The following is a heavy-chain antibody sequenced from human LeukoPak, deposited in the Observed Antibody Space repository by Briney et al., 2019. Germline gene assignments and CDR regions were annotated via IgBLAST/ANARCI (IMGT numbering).Heavy chain of an antibody. CDR1: GFTFSSYS. Sequence: GGSLRLSCAASGFTFSSYSMNWVRQAPGKGLEWVSSISSSSSYIYYADSVKGRFTISRDNAKNSLYLQMNSLRAEDTAAYYCARGTGYGGNSLDYWGQGTLVTVSS. V-gene: IGHV3-21*01. CDR3: ARGTGYGGNSLDY. J-gene: IGHJ4*02. D-gene: IGHD4-23*01. CDR2: ISSSSSYI.